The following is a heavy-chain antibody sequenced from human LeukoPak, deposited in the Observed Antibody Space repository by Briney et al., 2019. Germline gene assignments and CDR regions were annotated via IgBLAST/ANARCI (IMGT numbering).Heavy chain of an antibody. D-gene: IGHD3-22*01. J-gene: IGHJ4*02. Sequence: GGSLRLSCAASGFTFSSYGMHWVRQAPGKGLEWVAVISYDGSNKYYADSVKGRFTTSRDNSKNTLYLQMNSLRAEDTAVYYCAKDYYDSSGYSSIDYWGQGTLVTVSS. CDR2: ISYDGSNK. CDR1: GFTFSSYG. V-gene: IGHV3-30*18. CDR3: AKDYYDSSGYSSIDY.